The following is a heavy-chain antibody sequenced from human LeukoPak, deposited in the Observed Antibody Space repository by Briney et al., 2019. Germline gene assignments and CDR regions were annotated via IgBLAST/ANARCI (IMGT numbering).Heavy chain of an antibody. CDR2: ISGSGGST. CDR3: AKGLSGSYFLCDF. CDR1: GFTFSSYA. D-gene: IGHD1-26*01. Sequence: GGSLRLSCAASGFTFSSYAMSWVRQAPGKGLEWVSAISGSGGSTYYADSVKGRFTISRDNTKNTLYLQMNSRRAEDTAVYYCAKGLSGSYFLCDFWGQGTLVTVSS. V-gene: IGHV3-23*01. J-gene: IGHJ4*02.